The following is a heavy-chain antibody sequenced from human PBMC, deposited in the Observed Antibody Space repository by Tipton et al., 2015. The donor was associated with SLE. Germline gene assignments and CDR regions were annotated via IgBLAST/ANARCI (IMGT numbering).Heavy chain of an antibody. V-gene: IGHV4-34*01. Sequence: TLSLTCAVYGGSFSGYYWSWIRQPPGKGLEWIGEINHSGSTNYNPSLKSRVTISVDTSKNQFSLKLSSVTAADTAVYYCARFGYRIAVGIGNYCGQGTLVTVSS. D-gene: IGHD6-19*01. J-gene: IGHJ4*02. CDR1: GGSFSGYY. CDR2: INHSGST. CDR3: ARFGYRIAVGIGNY.